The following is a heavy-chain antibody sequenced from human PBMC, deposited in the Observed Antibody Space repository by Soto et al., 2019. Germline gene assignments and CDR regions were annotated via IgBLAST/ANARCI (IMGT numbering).Heavy chain of an antibody. Sequence: GGSLRLSCAASGFTFSSYAMSWVRQAPGKGLEWVSAISGSGGSTYYADSVKGRFTISRDNSKNTLYLQMNSLRAEDTAVYYCAKDAKDSSSWYGTLGYWGQGSLVTVSS. V-gene: IGHV3-23*01. D-gene: IGHD6-13*01. CDR3: AKDAKDSSSWYGTLGY. CDR1: GFTFSSYA. J-gene: IGHJ4*02. CDR2: ISGSGGST.